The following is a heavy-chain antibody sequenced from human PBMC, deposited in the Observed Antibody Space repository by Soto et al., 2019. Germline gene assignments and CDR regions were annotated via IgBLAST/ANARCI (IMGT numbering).Heavy chain of an antibody. CDR3: AKREGYGSVDY. J-gene: IGHJ4*02. D-gene: IGHD5-18*01. CDR2: IDGSGDNT. CDR1: GFTFSRYA. V-gene: IGHV3-23*01. Sequence: EVQLLESGGGLAQPGGSRRLSCAASGFTFSRYAMSWVRQAPGKGPEWVSTIDGSGDNTYYADSVKGRFTISRDNFKNTLHLQMNSLRAEDMAVYYCAKREGYGSVDYWGQGTLVTVSS.